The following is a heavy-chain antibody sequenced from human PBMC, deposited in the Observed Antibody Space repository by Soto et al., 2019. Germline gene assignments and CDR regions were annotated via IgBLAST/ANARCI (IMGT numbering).Heavy chain of an antibody. J-gene: IGHJ6*02. D-gene: IGHD2-15*01. CDR2: ISSNSYTI. CDR1: GFTFSSYD. Sequence: EVQLVESGGGLVQPGGSLRLSCAASGFTFSSYDMNWVRQAPGKGLEWVSYISSNSYTIYYADSVKGRFTISRDNAKNSLYLQMNSLRDEDTAVYYCARESVVVAGKVYYGMDVWGQGTTVTVSS. V-gene: IGHV3-48*02. CDR3: ARESVVVAGKVYYGMDV.